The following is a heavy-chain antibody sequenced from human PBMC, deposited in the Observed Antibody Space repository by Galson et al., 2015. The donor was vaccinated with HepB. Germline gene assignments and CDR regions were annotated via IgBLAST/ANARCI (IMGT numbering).Heavy chain of an antibody. CDR2: ISHNSKEI. Sequence: SLRLSCAASGFPFGRHSLNWVRQAPGRGLEWLAYISHNSKEINYADSVEGRFTVSRDNGKKSLYLQMNSLTSEDTATYYCAKDHFDCSNGVCPHDALDVWGQGTMVTVSS. V-gene: IGHV3-48*01. D-gene: IGHD2-8*01. CDR3: AKDHFDCSNGVCPHDALDV. CDR1: GFPFGRHS. J-gene: IGHJ3*01.